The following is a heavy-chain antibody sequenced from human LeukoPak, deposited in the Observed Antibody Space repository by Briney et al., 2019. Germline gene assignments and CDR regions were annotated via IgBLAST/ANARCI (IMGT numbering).Heavy chain of an antibody. Sequence: PSQTLSLTCSVSGGSISSGDYYWSWIRQPPGKGLEWIGYIYYNGSTYYNPSLKSRVTISVDTSKNQFSLKLSSVTAADTAVYYCARTSLGGAWFDPWGQGTLVTVSS. CDR3: ARTSLGGAWFDP. D-gene: IGHD3-10*01. CDR2: IYYNGST. CDR1: GGSISSGDYY. J-gene: IGHJ5*02. V-gene: IGHV4-30-4*08.